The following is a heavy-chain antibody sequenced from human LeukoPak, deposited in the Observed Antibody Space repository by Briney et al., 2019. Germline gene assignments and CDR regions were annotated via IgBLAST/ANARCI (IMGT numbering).Heavy chain of an antibody. CDR1: GYHLTNYW. J-gene: IGHJ4*02. Sequence: GESLEISCKGSGYHLTNYWIGWVRQIPGKGLEWVGIIYPAGSDARYSPSFQGQVTISADKSITTASLQWSSLKAADTAMYYCVRGATPITGVCSSASGALFEYWGQGTLVTVSS. CDR2: IYPAGSDA. CDR3: VRGATPITGVCSSASGALFEY. D-gene: IGHD2-2*01. V-gene: IGHV5-51*01.